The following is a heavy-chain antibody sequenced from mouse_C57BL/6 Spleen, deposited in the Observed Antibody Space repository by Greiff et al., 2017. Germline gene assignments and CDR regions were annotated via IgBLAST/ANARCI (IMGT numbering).Heavy chain of an antibody. Sequence: VQLQQSGAELVRPGASVKLSCKASGYTFTDYYINWVKQRPGQGLEWIARIYPGSGNTYYNEKFKGKATLTAEKSSSTAYMQLSSLTSEDSAVYFCARHYGSGAWFAYWGQGTLVTVSA. CDR2: IYPGSGNT. CDR3: ARHYGSGAWFAY. J-gene: IGHJ3*01. D-gene: IGHD1-1*01. CDR1: GYTFTDYY. V-gene: IGHV1-76*01.